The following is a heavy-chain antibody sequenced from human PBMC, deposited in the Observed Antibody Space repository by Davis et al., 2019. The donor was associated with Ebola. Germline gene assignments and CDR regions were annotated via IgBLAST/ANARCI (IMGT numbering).Heavy chain of an antibody. CDR3: AREPVAKPYYFDGMDV. J-gene: IGHJ6*02. D-gene: IGHD5-12*01. V-gene: IGHV3-13*01. Sequence: PGGSLRLSCEASGFTFSSYGMHWVRHGTGKGLEWVSSIDTAGDTYYPDFVKGRFTISRENAKNSLFLQMTSLRAEDTAVYYCAREPVAKPYYFDGMDVWGQGTTVTVSS. CDR1: GFTFSSYG. CDR2: IDTAGDT.